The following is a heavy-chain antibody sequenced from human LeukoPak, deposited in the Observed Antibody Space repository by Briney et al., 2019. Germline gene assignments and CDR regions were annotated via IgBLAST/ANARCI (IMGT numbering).Heavy chain of an antibody. D-gene: IGHD6-19*01. Sequence: SETLSLTCTVSGGSISSSSHYWGWIRQPPGKGLEWIGSIYYSGSTYYNPSLKSRVTISVDTSKNQFSLKLSSVTAADTAVYYCASPLIAVAGSFDYWGQGTLVTVSS. V-gene: IGHV4-39*01. CDR2: IYYSGST. CDR1: GGSISSSSHY. J-gene: IGHJ4*02. CDR3: ASPLIAVAGSFDY.